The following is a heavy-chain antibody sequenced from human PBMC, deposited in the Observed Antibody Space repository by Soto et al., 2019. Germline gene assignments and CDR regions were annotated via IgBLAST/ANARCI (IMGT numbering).Heavy chain of an antibody. Sequence: QLQLQESGPGLVKPSETLSLTCTVSGGSISSSSYYWGWIRQPPGKGLEWIGSIYYSGSTYYNPSLKSRVTISVDTSKNQFSLKLSSVTAADTAVYYCARHAPRYFDWRGGMDVWGQGTTVTVSS. CDR1: GGSISSSSYY. J-gene: IGHJ6*02. CDR2: IYYSGST. D-gene: IGHD3-9*01. V-gene: IGHV4-39*01. CDR3: ARHAPRYFDWRGGMDV.